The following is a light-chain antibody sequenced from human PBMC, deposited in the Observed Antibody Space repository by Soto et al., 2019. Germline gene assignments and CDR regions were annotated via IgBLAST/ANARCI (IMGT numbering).Light chain of an antibody. CDR3: QQSYSTPLIT. Sequence: IQMTQSPSSLSASVGDRVTITCRASQSISSYLNWYQQKPGKAPKLLIYAASSLQSGVPSRFSGSGSGTDFTLTISSLQPEDFATYYCQQSYSTPLITFGQGTRLEN. J-gene: IGKJ5*01. V-gene: IGKV1-39*01. CDR1: QSISSY. CDR2: AAS.